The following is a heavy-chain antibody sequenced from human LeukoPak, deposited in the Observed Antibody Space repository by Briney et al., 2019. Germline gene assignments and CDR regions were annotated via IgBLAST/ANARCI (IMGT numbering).Heavy chain of an antibody. J-gene: IGHJ4*02. Sequence: ASVKVSCKASGGTFSSYAISWVRQAPGQGLEWMGRIIPILGIANYAQKFQGGVTITADKSTSTAYMELSSLRSEDTAVYYCAREMATIGGPFDYWGQGTLVTVSS. D-gene: IGHD5-24*01. CDR1: GGTFSSYA. CDR2: IIPILGIA. CDR3: AREMATIGGPFDY. V-gene: IGHV1-69*04.